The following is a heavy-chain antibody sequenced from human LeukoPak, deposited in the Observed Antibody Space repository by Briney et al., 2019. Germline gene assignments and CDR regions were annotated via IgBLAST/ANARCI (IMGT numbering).Heavy chain of an antibody. Sequence: GRSLRLSCAASGFTFSSYAMHWVRQAPGKGLKWVAVISYDGSSKYYADSVKGRFTISRDNAKNSLYLQMNSLRAEDTAVYYCARDEGRKYYDILTGTFDYWGQGTLVTVSS. J-gene: IGHJ4*02. V-gene: IGHV3-30*04. CDR1: GFTFSSYA. CDR3: ARDEGRKYYDILTGTFDY. CDR2: ISYDGSSK. D-gene: IGHD3-9*01.